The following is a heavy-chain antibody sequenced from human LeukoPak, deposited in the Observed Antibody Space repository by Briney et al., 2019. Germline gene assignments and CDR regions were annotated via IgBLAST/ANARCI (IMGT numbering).Heavy chain of an antibody. CDR1: GGTFSSYD. V-gene: IGHV1-69*06. CDR2: IIPIFGTA. J-gene: IGHJ4*02. Sequence: ASVKVSCKASGGTFSSYDISWVRQAPGQGLEWMGRIIPIFGTANYAQKFQGRVTNTADKSTSTVYMELSSLRSEDTAMYYCVRGYSSGFDYWGQGTLATVSS. CDR3: VRGYSSGFDY. D-gene: IGHD6-19*01.